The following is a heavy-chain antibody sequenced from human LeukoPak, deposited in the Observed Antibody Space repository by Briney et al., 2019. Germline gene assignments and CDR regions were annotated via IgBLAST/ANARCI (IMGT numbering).Heavy chain of an antibody. CDR3: AKGQELDDGVFDS. CDR2: IRGNGDRT. CDR1: GFTFSSYA. J-gene: IGHJ4*02. D-gene: IGHD1-1*01. V-gene: IGHV3-23*01. Sequence: QPGGSLRLSCAASGFTFSSYAMTWVLQAPGKGLEWVSTIRGNGDRTHYADSVKGRFTISRDNSKNTPYLQMNSLRGEDSAIYYCAKGQELDDGVFDSWGQGTLVTVSS.